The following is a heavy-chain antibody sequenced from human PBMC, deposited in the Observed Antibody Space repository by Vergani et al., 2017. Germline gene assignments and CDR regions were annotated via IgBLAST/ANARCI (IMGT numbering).Heavy chain of an antibody. D-gene: IGHD2-21*01. CDR1: GGSISAGYYF. V-gene: IGHV4-61*02. Sequence: QVQLQASGPGRVKPSQTLSLTCTMSGGSISAGYYFWSWIRQPAGKGLEWLGHISASGNASHSPSLKTRVSMSVDTSKIPFSLTVTSVTAADTAIYFCARRSGGYYGGDNVHPLRTAFDVWGHGTVVTVSS. CDR3: ARRSGGYYGGDNVHPLRTAFDV. J-gene: IGHJ3*01. CDR2: ISASGNA.